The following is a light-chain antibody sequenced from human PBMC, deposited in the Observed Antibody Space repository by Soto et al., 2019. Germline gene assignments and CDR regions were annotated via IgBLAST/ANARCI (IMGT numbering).Light chain of an antibody. J-gene: IGKJ4*02. CDR3: QPYGSSPLT. CDR1: QRVSSSY. Sequence: EIVLTQSPGTLSLSPGERATLSCRASQRVSSSYLAWYQQKPGQAPRLLIYVASSRATGIPDRFSGSGSGTDFTLTISRLEPEDVAVYYCQPYGSSPLTFGGGTKMDIK. V-gene: IGKV3-20*01. CDR2: VAS.